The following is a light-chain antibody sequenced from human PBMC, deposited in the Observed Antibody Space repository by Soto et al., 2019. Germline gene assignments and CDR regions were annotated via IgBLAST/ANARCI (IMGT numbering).Light chain of an antibody. CDR1: QSISRS. CDR2: DAS. CDR3: QHYNDFLLI. J-gene: IGKJ3*01. V-gene: IGKV1-5*01. Sequence: DIRMTQYPSTLSAAVGDRVTITCRASQSISRSLAWYQQNPGKAPKLLIFDASSLESGVPSRFSGSGSGTEFTLTISSLQPDDFATYYCQHYNDFLLIFGPGTKVDIK.